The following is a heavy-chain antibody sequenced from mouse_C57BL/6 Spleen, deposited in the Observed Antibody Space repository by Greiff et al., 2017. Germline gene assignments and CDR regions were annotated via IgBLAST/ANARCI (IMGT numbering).Heavy chain of an antibody. CDR1: GYAFRSYW. CDR2: IYPGDGDT. CDR3: AKNYYGSSWGY. D-gene: IGHD1-1*01. J-gene: IGHJ2*01. Sequence: VQLQQSGAELVKPGASVKISCKASGYAFRSYWMNWVKQRPGKGLEWIGQIYPGDGDTTYNGKFKGKATLTADKSSSTAYMQLSSLTSEDSAVYFCAKNYYGSSWGYWGQGTTLTVSS. V-gene: IGHV1-80*01.